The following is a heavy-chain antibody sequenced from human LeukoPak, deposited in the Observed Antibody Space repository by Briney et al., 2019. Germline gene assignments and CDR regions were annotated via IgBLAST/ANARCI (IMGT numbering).Heavy chain of an antibody. V-gene: IGHV3-33*01. Sequence: GGSLRLSCAASGFTFSSNGMLWGRQAPGKGLEWVAVIWYDGSKKYYADAVKGRFTISRDNSKNTLYLQMNSLRAEDTAVYYCARAHYDILTGYYLGGYFDYWGQGTLVTVSS. J-gene: IGHJ4*02. CDR1: GFTFSSNG. CDR2: IWYDGSKK. D-gene: IGHD3-9*01. CDR3: ARAHYDILTGYYLGGYFDY.